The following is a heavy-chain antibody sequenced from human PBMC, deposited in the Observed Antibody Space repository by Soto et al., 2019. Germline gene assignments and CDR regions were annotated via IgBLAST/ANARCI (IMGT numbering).Heavy chain of an antibody. Sequence: SVKVSCKASGYTFTSYGISWVRQAPGQGLEWMGWISAYNGNTNYAQKLQGRVTMTTDTSTSTAYMELRSLRSDDTAVYYCARDSSSWYSSSPLDYWGQGTLVTVSS. V-gene: IGHV1-18*01. J-gene: IGHJ4*02. CDR2: ISAYNGNT. D-gene: IGHD6-13*01. CDR1: GYTFTSYG. CDR3: ARDSSSWYSSSPLDY.